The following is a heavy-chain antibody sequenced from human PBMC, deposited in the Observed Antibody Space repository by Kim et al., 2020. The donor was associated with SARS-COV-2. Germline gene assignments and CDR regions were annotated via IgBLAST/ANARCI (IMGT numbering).Heavy chain of an antibody. CDR3: ARGGYYYDSSGYYYNYYYGMDV. D-gene: IGHD3-22*01. J-gene: IGHJ6*02. Sequence: SVKVSCKASGGTFSSYAISWVRQAPGQGLEWMGGIIPIFGTANYAQKFQGRVTITADESTSTAYMELSSLRSEDTAVYYCARGGYYYDSSGYYYNYYYGMDVWGQGTTVTVSS. CDR1: GGTFSSYA. CDR2: IIPIFGTA. V-gene: IGHV1-69*13.